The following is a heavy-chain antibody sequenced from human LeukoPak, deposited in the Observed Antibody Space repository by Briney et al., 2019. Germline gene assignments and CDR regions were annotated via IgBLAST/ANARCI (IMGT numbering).Heavy chain of an antibody. V-gene: IGHV4-34*01. CDR3: ARAGFYYYDSSGYYYFDY. Sequence: PSETLSLTCAVYGGSFSGYYWSWIRQPPGKGLEWIGEINHSGSTNYNPSLKSRVTISVDTSKNQFSLKLSSVTAADTAVYYCARAGFYYYDSSGYYYFDYWGQGTLVTVSS. J-gene: IGHJ4*02. D-gene: IGHD3-22*01. CDR1: GGSFSGYY. CDR2: INHSGST.